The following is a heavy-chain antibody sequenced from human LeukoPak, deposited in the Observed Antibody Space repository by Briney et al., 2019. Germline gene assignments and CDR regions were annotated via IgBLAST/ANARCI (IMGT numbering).Heavy chain of an antibody. D-gene: IGHD2-2*01. CDR3: AGRDCSSPSCPFDY. CDR2: FDLEDGET. V-gene: IGHV1-24*01. CDR1: GYTLTELS. J-gene: IGHJ4*02. Sequence: ASVKVSCKVSGYTLTELSMHWVRQAPGKGLEWMGVFDLEDGETINAQKFQGRVTLTEDTSTDTAYMELSSLRSEDTAVYYCAGRDCSSPSCPFDYWGQGTLVTVSS.